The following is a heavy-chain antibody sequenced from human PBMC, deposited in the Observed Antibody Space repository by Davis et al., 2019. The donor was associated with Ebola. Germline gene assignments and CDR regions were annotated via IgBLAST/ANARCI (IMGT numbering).Heavy chain of an antibody. V-gene: IGHV3-23*01. Sequence: GESLKISCAASGFTFSSYAMSWVRQAPGKGLEWVSAISGSGGSTYYADSVKGRFTISRDNSKNTLYLQMNSLRAEDTAVYYCAKRWSTIVPGYMDVWGKGTTVTVSS. J-gene: IGHJ6*03. CDR2: ISGSGGST. CDR1: GFTFSSYA. D-gene: IGHD2-8*02. CDR3: AKRWSTIVPGYMDV.